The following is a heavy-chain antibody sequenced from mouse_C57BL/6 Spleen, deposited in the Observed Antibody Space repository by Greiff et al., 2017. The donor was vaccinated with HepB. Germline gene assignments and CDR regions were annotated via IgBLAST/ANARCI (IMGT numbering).Heavy chain of an antibody. D-gene: IGHD4-1*01. V-gene: IGHV14-4*01. CDR3: TTLLWDEDY. J-gene: IGHJ2*01. CDR2: IDPENGDT. CDR1: GFNIKDDY. Sequence: VQLQQSGAELVRPGASVKLSCTASGFNIKDDYMHWVKQRPEQGLEWIGWIDPENGDTEYASKFQGKATITADTSSNTAYLQLSSLTSEDTAVDYCTTLLWDEDYWGQGTTLTVSS.